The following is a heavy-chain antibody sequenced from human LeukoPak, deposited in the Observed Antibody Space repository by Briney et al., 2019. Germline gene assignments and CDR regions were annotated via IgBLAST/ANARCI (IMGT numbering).Heavy chain of an antibody. CDR2: IYPNSGGT. J-gene: IGHJ5*02. CDR1: GYTFTGYY. Sequence: ASVKVSCKASGYTFTGYYMHWVRQAPGQGLEWMGWIYPNSGGTNYAQKFQGWVTMTRDTSISTAYMELSRLRSDDTAVYYCARDRLTTYYDILTGYYPNWFDPWGQGTPVTVSS. V-gene: IGHV1-2*04. CDR3: ARDRLTTYYDILTGYYPNWFDP. D-gene: IGHD3-9*01.